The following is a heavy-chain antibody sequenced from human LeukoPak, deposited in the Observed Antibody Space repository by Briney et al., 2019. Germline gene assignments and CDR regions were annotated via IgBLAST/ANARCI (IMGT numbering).Heavy chain of an antibody. CDR3: ATDGSSFEY. D-gene: IGHD2-15*01. J-gene: IGHJ4*02. CDR1: GFTFSSYW. Sequence: PGGSLRLSCAASGFTFSSYWMTWVRQAPGKGREWVANIKKDGSDAYYVDSVKGRFSISRDNAKNSLHLQMSNLRAEDTAVYYCATDGSSFEYWGQGALVTVSS. V-gene: IGHV3-7*01. CDR2: IKKDGSDA.